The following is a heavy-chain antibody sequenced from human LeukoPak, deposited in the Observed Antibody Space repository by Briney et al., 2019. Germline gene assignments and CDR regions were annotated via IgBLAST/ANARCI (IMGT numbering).Heavy chain of an antibody. D-gene: IGHD5-12*01. J-gene: IGHJ4*02. V-gene: IGHV3-30*03. CDR2: ISNDESNK. Sequence: AGALLLSCAAAGFSFSSYGMHWGRQAPGKGLEWVAVISNDESNKSYADSVKGRFTISRDNSKNTLYLQMNSLRVEDTAVYYCARDVNGYDSYYFDSWGPGTLVTVSS. CDR1: GFSFSSYG. CDR3: ARDVNGYDSYYFDS.